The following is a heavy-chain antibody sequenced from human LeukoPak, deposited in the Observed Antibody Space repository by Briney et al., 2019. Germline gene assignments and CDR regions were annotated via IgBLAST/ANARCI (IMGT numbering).Heavy chain of an antibody. Sequence: SETLSLTCTVSGGSIRSSYYYWGWIRQPPGRGLEWIGSIYDSGSTYYNTSLKSRVTISVEPSRNQFSLKLSSVTAADTAVYYCARDNSIYYGMDVWGPGTTVTVS. V-gene: IGHV4-39*07. CDR1: GGSIRSSYYY. J-gene: IGHJ6*02. CDR2: IYDSGST. CDR3: ARDNSIYYGMDV. D-gene: IGHD2/OR15-2a*01.